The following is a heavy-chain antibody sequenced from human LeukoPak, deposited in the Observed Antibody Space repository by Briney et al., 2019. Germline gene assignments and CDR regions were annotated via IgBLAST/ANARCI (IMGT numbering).Heavy chain of an antibody. CDR3: APTPEAYTSNWNV. Sequence: ASVKVSCKASGYSFLDDYMHWVRQAPGQGLEWMGWINPLTGFTNYAQKFQGRVTMTRDTSISTAYMEVARLRFDDTAVYYCAPTPEAYTSNWNVWGQGTLVTVSS. CDR1: GYSFLDDY. D-gene: IGHD1-20*01. J-gene: IGHJ4*02. V-gene: IGHV1-2*02. CDR2: INPLTGFT.